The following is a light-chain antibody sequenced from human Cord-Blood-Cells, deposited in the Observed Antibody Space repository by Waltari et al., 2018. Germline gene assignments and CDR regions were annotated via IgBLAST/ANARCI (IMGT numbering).Light chain of an antibody. CDR3: MXXLQTPLT. Sequence: DIVMTQSPLSLPVTPGEPASISCRSSQSLLHSNGYNYLDWYLQKPGQSPQLLFYLGSNXASGXXDRFXGSGSGXDFTLKISRVEAEDVGVYXCMXXLQTPLTFGXGTKVEXK. V-gene: IGKV2-28*01. J-gene: IGKJ4*01. CDR2: LGS. CDR1: QSLLHSNGYNY.